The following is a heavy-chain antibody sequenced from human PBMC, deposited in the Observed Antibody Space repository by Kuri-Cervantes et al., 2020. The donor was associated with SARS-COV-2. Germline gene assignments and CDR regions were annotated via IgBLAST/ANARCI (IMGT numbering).Heavy chain of an antibody. Sequence: LSLTSAPSRFTLSSYSMNGVRQAPGKGLEWVSSISSSSSYIYYADSVKGRFTISRDNAKNSLYLQMNSLRAEDTAVYYCARARTIAAHPENWFDPWGQGTLVTVSS. D-gene: IGHD6-6*01. J-gene: IGHJ5*02. CDR2: ISSSSSYI. CDR1: RFTLSSYS. V-gene: IGHV3-21*01. CDR3: ARARTIAAHPENWFDP.